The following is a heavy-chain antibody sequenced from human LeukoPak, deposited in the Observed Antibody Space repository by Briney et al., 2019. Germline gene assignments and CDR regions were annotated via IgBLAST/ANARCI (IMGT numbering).Heavy chain of an antibody. CDR3: AKEGEQWLVRGGAFDI. V-gene: IGHV3-23*01. CDR2: ISNSGGAT. Sequence: GGSLRLSCAASGFTFNNYAMSWVRQAPGKGLEWVSAISNSGGATYYADSVKGRFTISRDNSKNTLYLQMNSLRAEDTAVYYCAKEGEQWLVRGGAFDIWGQGTMVTVSS. J-gene: IGHJ3*02. CDR1: GFTFNNYA. D-gene: IGHD6-19*01.